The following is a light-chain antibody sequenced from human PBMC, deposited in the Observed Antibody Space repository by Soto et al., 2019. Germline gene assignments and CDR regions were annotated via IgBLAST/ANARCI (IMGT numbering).Light chain of an antibody. CDR3: QQYGSSPRT. V-gene: IGKV3-20*01. CDR1: QSVSSTF. Sequence: EVVLTQSPGTLSLSPGERATLSCRASQSVSSTFLAWYQQRPGQAPRLLIYCASSRATGIPDRFSGSGSGTDFSLTITGLEPEDSAVYYCQQYGSSPRTFGQGTQVEIK. J-gene: IGKJ1*01. CDR2: CAS.